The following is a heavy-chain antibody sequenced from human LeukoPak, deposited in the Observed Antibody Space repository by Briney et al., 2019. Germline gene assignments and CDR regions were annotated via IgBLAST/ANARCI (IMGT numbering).Heavy chain of an antibody. J-gene: IGHJ4*02. CDR2: INPTNGGT. CDR3: ARGWELNARFFDY. Sequence: ASVKVSCKAARYTFTAYYLHWVRQAPGQGLEWMGRINPTNGGTNYLQKFQGRVTMTRDTSINTAYMELSSLKSDDTAVYYCARGWELNARFFDYWGQGTLVTVSS. CDR1: RYTFTAYY. D-gene: IGHD1-26*01. V-gene: IGHV1-2*06.